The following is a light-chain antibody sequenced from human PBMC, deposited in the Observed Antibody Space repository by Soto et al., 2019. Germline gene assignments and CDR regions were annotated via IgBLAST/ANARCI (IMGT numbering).Light chain of an antibody. J-gene: IGKJ5*01. Sequence: DVRFSQSPSFVSASVGDRVTITCRASQGTSSYLAWFQQKPGRAPKLLIYGASTLQSGVPARFSGSGSGTDFTLTISNLQPEDFATYYCQQLNAYPLTFGQGTRLEIK. CDR2: GAS. V-gene: IGKV1-9*01. CDR1: QGTSSY. CDR3: QQLNAYPLT.